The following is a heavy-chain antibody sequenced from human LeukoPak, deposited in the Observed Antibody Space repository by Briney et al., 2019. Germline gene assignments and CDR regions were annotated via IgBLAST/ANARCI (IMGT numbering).Heavy chain of an antibody. CDR2: IRSKANSYAT. J-gene: IGHJ6*03. CDR1: GFTFSGSA. CDR3: TRHVSVFGDGGYTNVGESYYYYYYMDV. V-gene: IGHV3-73*01. Sequence: PGGSLRLSCAASGFTFSGSAMHWVRQASGKGLEWVGRIRSKANSYATAYAASVKGRFTISRDDSKNTAYLQMNSLKTEDTAVYYCTRHVSVFGDGGYTNVGESYYYYYYMDVWGKGTTVTVSS. D-gene: IGHD5-12*01.